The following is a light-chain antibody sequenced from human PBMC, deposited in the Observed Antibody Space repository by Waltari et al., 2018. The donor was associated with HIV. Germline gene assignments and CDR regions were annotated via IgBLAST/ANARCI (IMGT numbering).Light chain of an antibody. CDR3: CSYAGSYTFV. V-gene: IGLV2-11*01. CDR1: SSDVGGYNS. J-gene: IGLJ3*02. CDR2: DVT. Sequence: QSALTQPRSVSGSPGQSVAISCPGTSSDVGGYNSVSWYQQHPGKALKLMIYDVTKRPSGVPDRFSGSKSGNTAALTSSGLQAEDEADYYCCSYAGSYTFVFGGGTKLTVL.